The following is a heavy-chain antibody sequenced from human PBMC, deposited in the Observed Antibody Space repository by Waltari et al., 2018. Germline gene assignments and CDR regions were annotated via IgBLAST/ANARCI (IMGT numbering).Heavy chain of an antibody. D-gene: IGHD5-12*01. J-gene: IGHJ3*02. CDR2: IYTSGGN. V-gene: IGHV4-4*07. CDR3: AREMATITLDAFDI. Sequence: QVQLQESGPGLVKPSETPSLTCNVSGGSISSYYWSWIRQPAWKGLEWIGRIYTSGGNNCNPAPKSRVTMSVDTSKNQFSLKLSVVTAADTAVYYCAREMATITLDAFDIWGQGTMVTVSS. CDR1: GGSISSYY.